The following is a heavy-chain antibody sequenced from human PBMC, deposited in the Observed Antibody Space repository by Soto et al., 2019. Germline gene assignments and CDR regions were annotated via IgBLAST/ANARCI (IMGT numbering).Heavy chain of an antibody. Sequence: ESVGGVVQPGRSLRLSCAASGFTFSSYAMHWVRQAPGKGLEWVAVISYDGSNKYYADSVKGRFTISRDNSKNTLYLQMNSLRAEDTAVYYCARDGSSGYYGHFDYWGKGTLVTVSS. CDR1: GFTFSSYA. V-gene: IGHV3-30-3*01. CDR3: ARDGSSGYYGHFDY. CDR2: ISYDGSNK. D-gene: IGHD3-22*01. J-gene: IGHJ4*02.